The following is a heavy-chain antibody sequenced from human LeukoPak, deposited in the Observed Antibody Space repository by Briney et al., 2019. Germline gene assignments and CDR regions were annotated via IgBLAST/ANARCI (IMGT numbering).Heavy chain of an antibody. J-gene: IGHJ4*02. CDR2: ISGSDGST. CDR3: AKVVVRAINFDY. V-gene: IGHV3-23*01. CDR1: GFTFSSYA. Sequence: PGGSLRLSCAASGFTFSSYAMSWVRQAPGKGLEWVSVISGSDGSTYYADSVKGRFTISRDNSKNTLFLQMNSLRAEDTAVYYCAKVVVRAINFDYWGQGTLVTVSS. D-gene: IGHD2-21*01.